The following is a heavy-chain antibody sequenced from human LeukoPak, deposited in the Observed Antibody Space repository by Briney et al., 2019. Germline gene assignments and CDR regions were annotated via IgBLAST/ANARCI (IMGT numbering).Heavy chain of an antibody. D-gene: IGHD3-10*01. CDR1: GYTLTELS. Sequence: ASVKVSCKVSGYTLTELSMHWVRQAPGKGLEWMGGFDPEDGETTYAQKFQGRVTMTEDTSTDTAYMELSSLRSEDTAVYYCATLDSTGTGDDYWGQGTLVTVSS. CDR2: FDPEDGET. J-gene: IGHJ4*02. V-gene: IGHV1-24*01. CDR3: ATLDSTGTGDDY.